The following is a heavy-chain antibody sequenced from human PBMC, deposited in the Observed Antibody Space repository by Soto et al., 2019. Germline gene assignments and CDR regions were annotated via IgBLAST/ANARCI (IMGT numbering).Heavy chain of an antibody. V-gene: IGHV3-66*01. CDR3: ARVWELSFDY. J-gene: IGHJ4*02. CDR1: GFTVSTNH. CDR2: IYSGGST. D-gene: IGHD1-26*01. Sequence: EVQLVESGGGLVQPGGSPRLSCAASGFTVSTNHMSWVRQAPGKGLEWVSVIYSGGSTYYADSVKGRFTISRDNSKNTLYLQMNSLRAEDTAVYYCARVWELSFDYWGQGTLVTVSS.